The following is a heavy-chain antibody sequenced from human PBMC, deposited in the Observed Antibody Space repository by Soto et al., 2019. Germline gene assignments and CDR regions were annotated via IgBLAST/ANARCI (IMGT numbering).Heavy chain of an antibody. CDR2: IDHSGIT. CDR1: GASFSGFY. D-gene: IGHD1-26*01. CDR3: ARGVSATLAVQGGAPDKNYFDS. Sequence: SETLSLTCAVSGASFSGFYWSWIRQSPGKGLEWIGEIDHSGITNHNTALKSRATMSVDTSKNQFSLKLRSVTAADTAVYYCARGVSATLAVQGGAPDKNYFDSWSQGTLVTVSS. V-gene: IGHV4-34*04. J-gene: IGHJ4*02.